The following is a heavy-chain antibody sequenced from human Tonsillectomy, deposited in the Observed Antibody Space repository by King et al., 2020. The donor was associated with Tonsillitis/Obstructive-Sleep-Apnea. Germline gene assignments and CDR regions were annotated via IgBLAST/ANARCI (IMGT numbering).Heavy chain of an antibody. CDR2: INHSGST. V-gene: IGHV4-34*01. CDR1: GGSFSGYY. CDR3: ARGDIVVVVAANGYYYYMDV. J-gene: IGHJ6*03. Sequence: VQLQQWGAGLLKPSETLSLTCAVYGGSFSGYYWSWIRQPPGKGLEWIGEINHSGSTNYNPSLKSRVTIMVDTSKNQFSLKLSSVTAADTAVYYCARGDIVVVVAANGYYYYMDVWGKGTTVTVSS. D-gene: IGHD2-15*01.